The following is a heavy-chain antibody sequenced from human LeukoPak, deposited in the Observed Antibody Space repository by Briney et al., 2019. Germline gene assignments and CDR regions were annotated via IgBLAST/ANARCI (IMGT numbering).Heavy chain of an antibody. CDR3: ASSSGWYFDY. Sequence: SETLSLTCTVSGGSISSGSYYWSWIRQPAGTGLEWIGRIYSSGSTNYNPSLKSRVTISVDTSKNQFSLKLSSVTAADTAVYYCASSSGWYFDYWGQGTLVTVSS. J-gene: IGHJ4*02. CDR1: GGSISSGSYY. D-gene: IGHD6-19*01. V-gene: IGHV4-61*10. CDR2: IYSSGST.